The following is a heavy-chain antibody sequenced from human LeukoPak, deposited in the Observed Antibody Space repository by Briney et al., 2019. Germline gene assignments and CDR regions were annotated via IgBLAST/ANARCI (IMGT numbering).Heavy chain of an antibody. D-gene: IGHD4-17*01. CDR2: IIPIFGTA. CDR3: ARDLGGDYQVNGWFDP. CDR1: GGTFSSYA. V-gene: IGHV1-69*13. J-gene: IGHJ5*02. Sequence: ASVKVSCKASGGTFSSYAISWVRQAPGQGLEWMGGIIPIFGTANYAQKFQGRVTITADESTSTAYMELSSLRSEDTAVYYCARDLGGDYQVNGWFDPWGQGTLVTVS.